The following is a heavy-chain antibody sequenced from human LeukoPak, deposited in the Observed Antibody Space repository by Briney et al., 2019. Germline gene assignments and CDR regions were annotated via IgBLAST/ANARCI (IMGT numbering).Heavy chain of an antibody. D-gene: IGHD2-2*01. CDR1: GYTFTSYY. Sequence: ASVKVSCKASGYTFTSYYMHWVRQAPGQGLEWMGIINPSGGSTSYAQKFQGRVTMTRDMSTSTVYMELSSLRSEDTAVYYCARGPVIVVVPAAMYLWGQGTLVTVSS. V-gene: IGHV1-46*01. J-gene: IGHJ4*02. CDR2: INPSGGST. CDR3: ARGPVIVVVPAAMYL.